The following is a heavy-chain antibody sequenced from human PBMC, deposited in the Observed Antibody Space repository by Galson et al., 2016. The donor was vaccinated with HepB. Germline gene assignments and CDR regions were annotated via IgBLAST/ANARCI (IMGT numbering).Heavy chain of an antibody. CDR1: RFTFSSYG. D-gene: IGHD5-24*01. CDR2: LSPSGTST. J-gene: IGHJ3*01. CDR3: ARDQRWLQFGKDAFDL. Sequence: SLRLSCAASRFTFSSYGMSWVRQAPGKGLEWVSGLSPSGTSTHYADSVKGRFSISRDNSKTMLYLQMNSLRVEDTALYYCARDQRWLQFGKDAFDLWGQGTFVIVSS. V-gene: IGHV3-23*01.